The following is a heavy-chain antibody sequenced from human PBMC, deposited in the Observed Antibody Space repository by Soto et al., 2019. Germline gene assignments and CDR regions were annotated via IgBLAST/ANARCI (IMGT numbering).Heavy chain of an antibody. V-gene: IGHV1-18*01. J-gene: IGHJ5*01. CDR1: GYTFTSYG. D-gene: IGHD1-26*01. Sequence: QVQLVQSGAEVKKPGASGKVSCKASGYTFTSYGISWVRQAPGQGLEWMGWISAYNGNTNYAQKLQGRFTMTTDTNTSTSNMELRRLRSEATSVYYCASPSGSSYWFDPWHQGTLDNVSA. CDR2: ISAYNGNT. CDR3: ASPSGSSYWFDP.